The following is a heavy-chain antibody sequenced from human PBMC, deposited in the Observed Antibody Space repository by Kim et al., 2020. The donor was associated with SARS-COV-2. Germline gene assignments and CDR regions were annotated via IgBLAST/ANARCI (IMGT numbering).Heavy chain of an antibody. V-gene: IGHV1-2*02. CDR1: GYTFTGYY. CDR3: ARDRDDSGGYYPDY. Sequence: ASVKVSCKASGYTFTGYYMHWVRQAPGQGLEWMGWINPNSGGTNYAQKFQGRVTMTRDTSISTAYMELSRLRSDDTAVYYCARDRDDSGGYYPDYWGQGTLVTVSS. CDR2: INPNSGGT. J-gene: IGHJ4*02. D-gene: IGHD3-22*01.